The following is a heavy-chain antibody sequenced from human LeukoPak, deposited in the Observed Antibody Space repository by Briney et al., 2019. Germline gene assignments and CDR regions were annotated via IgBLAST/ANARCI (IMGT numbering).Heavy chain of an antibody. Sequence: PGGSLRLSCAASGFTFSTYGIHWVRQAPGKGLEWVAVIWYDGSIKKYADSAKGRFTISRDNFKDTLYLQMNSLRVEDTAVYYCARAVGPFDYWGQGTLVTVSS. CDR2: IWYDGSIK. D-gene: IGHD3-16*01. V-gene: IGHV3-33*01. CDR3: ARAVGPFDY. CDR1: GFTFSTYG. J-gene: IGHJ4*02.